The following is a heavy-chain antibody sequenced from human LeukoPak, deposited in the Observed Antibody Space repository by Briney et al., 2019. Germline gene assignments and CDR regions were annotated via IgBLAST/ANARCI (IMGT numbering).Heavy chain of an antibody. CDR2: ITSSGDGT. J-gene: IGHJ4*02. CDR1: GFTFSIYA. D-gene: IGHD3-22*01. CDR3: AKDRPNYYGSNGHYYRRDGDY. Sequence: GGSLRLSCAASGFTFSIYAMSWVRQAPGKGLQWVSSITSSGDGTYYADSVKGRFTISRDNSKNMLYLQMNSLRVEDTAVYFCAKDRPNYYGSNGHYYRRDGDYWGQGTLVTVSS. V-gene: IGHV3-23*01.